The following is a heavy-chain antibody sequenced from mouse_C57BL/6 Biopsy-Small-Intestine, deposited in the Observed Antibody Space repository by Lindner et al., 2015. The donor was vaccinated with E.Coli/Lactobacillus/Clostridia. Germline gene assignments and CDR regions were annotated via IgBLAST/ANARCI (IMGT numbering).Heavy chain of an antibody. CDR2: ISGDNGNT. CDR3: ARFLGYSGNDAFFDY. J-gene: IGHJ2*01. CDR1: GYTFSGYS. Sequence: SVKVSCKASGYTFSGYSITWVRQAPGQGLEWMGWISGDNGNTYYAQRFQGRVTMSRDTSTNTGYLELRRLRSDDTAVYYCARFLGYSGNDAFFDYWGQGTLITVSS. D-gene: IGHD2-12*01. V-gene: IGHV1-20*01.